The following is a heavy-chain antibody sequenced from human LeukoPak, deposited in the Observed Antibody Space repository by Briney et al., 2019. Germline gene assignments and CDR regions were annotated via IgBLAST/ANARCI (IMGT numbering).Heavy chain of an antibody. V-gene: IGHV4-4*07. Sequence: SETLSLTCTVSGDSISSFHWSWIRQPAGKGLEWIGRIYTSGSTNYNPSLKSRVTISVDTSKNQFSLKLSSVTAADTAVYYCARSNQWLAYYYFDYWGQGTLVTVSS. J-gene: IGHJ4*02. CDR1: GDSISSFH. D-gene: IGHD6-19*01. CDR3: ARSNQWLAYYYFDY. CDR2: IYTSGST.